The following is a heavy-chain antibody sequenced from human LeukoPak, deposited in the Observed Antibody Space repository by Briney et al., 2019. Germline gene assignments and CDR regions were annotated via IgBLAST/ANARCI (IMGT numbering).Heavy chain of an antibody. J-gene: IGHJ6*02. CDR2: ISAYNGNT. D-gene: IGHD5-12*01. V-gene: IGHV1-18*01. CDR3: ARYEALYSGYDPLAPYYYYGMDV. Sequence: ASVKVSCKASGYTFTSYGISWVRQAPGQGLEWMGWISAYNGNTNYAQKLQGRVTMTTDTSTSTAYMELRSLGSDDTAVYYCARYEALYSGYDPLAPYYYYGMDVWGQGTTVTVSS. CDR1: GYTFTSYG.